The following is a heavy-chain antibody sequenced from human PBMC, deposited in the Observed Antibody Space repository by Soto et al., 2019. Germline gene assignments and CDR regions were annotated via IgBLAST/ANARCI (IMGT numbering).Heavy chain of an antibody. CDR1: GDSIHSNNYY. CDR3: VKMGLAATRSTPSPS. CDR2: VYYDGST. D-gene: IGHD2-15*01. Sequence: WETADLTCRVSGDSIHSNNYYGSWIRQPTGKGLAWIASVYYDGSTYYNPSLKSRVTISVDASKDRSYLQLRAGTAADTAVSYWVKMGLAATRSTPSPSWGQVTL. J-gene: IGHJ5*02. V-gene: IGHV4-39*05.